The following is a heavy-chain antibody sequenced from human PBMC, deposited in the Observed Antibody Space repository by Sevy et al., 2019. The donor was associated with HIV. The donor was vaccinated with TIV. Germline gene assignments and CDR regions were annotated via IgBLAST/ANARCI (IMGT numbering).Heavy chain of an antibody. D-gene: IGHD3-9*01. CDR1: GYSISSGYL. CDR3: ANFDRLLIINGDAFDV. V-gene: IGHV4-38-2*02. Sequence: SESLSLTCTVSGYSISSGYLWGWIRQPPGKGLEWIGSVDHTGNTYYNPSLKSRVTTSVDTSKNQFSLRLSLMTAADAAVYYCANFDRLLIINGDAFDVWGQGTMVTVSS. CDR2: VDHTGNT. J-gene: IGHJ3*01.